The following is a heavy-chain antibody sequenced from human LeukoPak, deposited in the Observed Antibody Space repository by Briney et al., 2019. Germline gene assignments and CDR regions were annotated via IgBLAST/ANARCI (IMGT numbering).Heavy chain of an antibody. CDR2: VNRDGSET. J-gene: IGHJ6*02. Sequence: GGSLRLSCAASGFTFNTYCMSWVRQVPGRGPEWVANVNRDGSETYYLDSVKGRFTISKDNAKNSLYLQMNSLRAEDTALYHCARNNGMDVWGQGTTVIVSS. CDR1: GFTFNTYC. CDR3: ARNNGMDV. V-gene: IGHV3-7*03.